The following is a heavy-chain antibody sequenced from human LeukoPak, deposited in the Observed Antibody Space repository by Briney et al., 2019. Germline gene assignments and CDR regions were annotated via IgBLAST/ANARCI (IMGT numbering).Heavy chain of an antibody. Sequence: ASVTVSFTASGYTFTVYFMHWVRQAPGQGLEWMGWITPHNGGTNYAQKFQGGVTMTRDTSISTAYMELSSLRSDDTAVYYCARTKNLYPGWFDPWGQGTLVTVSS. CDR1: GYTFTVYF. CDR3: ARTKNLYPGWFDP. J-gene: IGHJ5*02. D-gene: IGHD1-14*01. CDR2: ITPHNGGT. V-gene: IGHV1-2*02.